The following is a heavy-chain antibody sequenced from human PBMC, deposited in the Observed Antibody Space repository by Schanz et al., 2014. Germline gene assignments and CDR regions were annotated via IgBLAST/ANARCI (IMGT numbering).Heavy chain of an antibody. J-gene: IGHJ4*02. CDR2: IKKDGSEK. Sequence: VRLVESGGGVVQPGRSLRLSCAASGFTLSSYGMHWVRQAPGKGLEWVANIKKDGSEKYYVDSVKGRFTISRDNAKNSLFLQMNSLRAEDTAVYYCARDFHGYGPHLDYWGEGSLVTVSS. CDR3: ARDFHGYGPHLDY. CDR1: GFTLSSYG. D-gene: IGHD5-12*01. V-gene: IGHV3-7*01.